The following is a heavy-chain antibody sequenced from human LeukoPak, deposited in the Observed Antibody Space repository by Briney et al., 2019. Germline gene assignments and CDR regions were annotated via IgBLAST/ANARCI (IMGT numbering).Heavy chain of an antibody. CDR3: ARGFKWIQKTSGAFDI. J-gene: IGHJ3*02. D-gene: IGHD5-18*01. CDR1: GYTFTGYY. V-gene: IGHV1-2*02. Sequence: ASVKVSCKASGYTFTGYYMHWVRQAPGQGLEWMGWINPNSGGTNYAQKFQGRVTMTRNTSISTAYMELSSLRSEDTAVYYCARGFKWIQKTSGAFDIWGQGTMVTVSS. CDR2: INPNSGGT.